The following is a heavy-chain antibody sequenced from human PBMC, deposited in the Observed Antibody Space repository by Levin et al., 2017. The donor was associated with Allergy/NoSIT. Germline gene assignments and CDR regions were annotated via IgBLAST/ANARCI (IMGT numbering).Heavy chain of an antibody. J-gene: IGHJ6*02. CDR1: GFTFSSYG. Sequence: GGSLRLSCAASGFTFSSYGMHWVRQAPGKGLEWVAVISYDGSNKYYADSVKGRFTISRDNSKNTLYLQMNSLRAEDTAVYYCAKGGGSWYPNPYGMDVWGQGTTVTVSS. CDR3: AKGGGSWYPNPYGMDV. CDR2: ISYDGSNK. D-gene: IGHD6-13*01. V-gene: IGHV3-30*18.